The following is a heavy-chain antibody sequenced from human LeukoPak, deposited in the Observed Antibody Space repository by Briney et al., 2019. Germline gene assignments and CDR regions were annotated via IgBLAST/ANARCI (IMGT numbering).Heavy chain of an antibody. V-gene: IGHV3-21*01. CDR2: ISSSSSYI. Sequence: PGGSLRLSCAASGFTFTSYSMNWVRQAPGKGLEWVSYISSSSSYIYYADSVKGRFTISRDNAKNSLYLQMNSLRAEDTAVYYCARDELRGAFDIWGQGTMVTVSS. CDR1: GFTFTSYS. J-gene: IGHJ3*02. D-gene: IGHD1-1*01. CDR3: ARDELRGAFDI.